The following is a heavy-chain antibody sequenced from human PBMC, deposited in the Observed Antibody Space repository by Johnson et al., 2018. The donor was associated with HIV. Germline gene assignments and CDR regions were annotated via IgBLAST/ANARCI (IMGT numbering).Heavy chain of an antibody. J-gene: IGHJ3*02. V-gene: IGHV3-7*03. D-gene: IGHD6-19*01. CDR1: RFTFSTYG. CDR2: INQDGVEK. CDR3: VRGGAVAPSSGFDI. Sequence: VQLVESGGGVVQPGGSLRLSCAASRFTFSTYGMHWVRQAPGKGLDWVANINQDGVEKYYVDSVKGRFTISRDNATNSLFLQMNIVRDEDTAVYYCVRGGAVAPSSGFDIWGQGTKVTVSS.